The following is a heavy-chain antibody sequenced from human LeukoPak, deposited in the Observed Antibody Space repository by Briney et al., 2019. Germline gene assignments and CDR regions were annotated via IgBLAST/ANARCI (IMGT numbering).Heavy chain of an antibody. Sequence: PSETLSLTCTVSGDSISTYYWSWIRQPPGKGLEWSGYIHYSGSTNYNPSLRSRVPISVDASKNQFSLKMSSATAADMAVYFCARRAINSVMFDYWGQGSLVTVSS. J-gene: IGHJ4*02. CDR2: IHYSGST. D-gene: IGHD3-16*01. CDR3: ARRAINSVMFDY. V-gene: IGHV4-59*08. CDR1: GDSISTYY.